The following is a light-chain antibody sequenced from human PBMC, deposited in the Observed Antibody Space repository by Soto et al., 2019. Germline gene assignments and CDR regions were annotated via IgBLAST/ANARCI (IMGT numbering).Light chain of an antibody. CDR3: QQYKSYPVT. CDR1: QSISSW. J-gene: IGKJ4*01. CDR2: KAS. Sequence: DIQMTQSPSTLSASVGDRVTITCRASQSISSWLAWYQQKPGKAPNFLIYKASILESGVPSRFSGSGSGTEFTLTISSLQPDDFATYYCQQYKSYPVTFGGGTKVEIK. V-gene: IGKV1-5*03.